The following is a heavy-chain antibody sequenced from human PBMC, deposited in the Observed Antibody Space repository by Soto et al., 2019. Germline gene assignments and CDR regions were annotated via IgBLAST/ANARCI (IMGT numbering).Heavy chain of an antibody. CDR3: ARVGPTFDALDI. V-gene: IGHV1-2*02. CDR1: GYTITGSY. Sequence: ASVKLSWKASGYTITGSYMYWVRQAPGQGLEWMGWINPNSGGTNYAQKFQGRVTMTRDTSISTAYMELSRLRSDDTAVYYCARVGPTFDALDILGQGTMVTGSS. J-gene: IGHJ3*02. CDR2: INPNSGGT.